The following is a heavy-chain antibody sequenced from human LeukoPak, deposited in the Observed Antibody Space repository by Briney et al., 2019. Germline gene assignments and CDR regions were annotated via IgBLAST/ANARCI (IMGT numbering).Heavy chain of an antibody. CDR2: IYPDGNNK. CDR3: AKDWSGDYNWSDP. D-gene: IGHD3-3*01. J-gene: IGHJ5*02. CDR1: RFTFNTYW. V-gene: IGHV3-30*02. Sequence: PGGSLRLSCAASRFTFNTYWMHWVRHAPGKGLVWVACIYPDGNNKDYADSVKGRFIISRDNFKNILFLQMNSLRPEDTAVYYCAKDWSGDYNWSDPWGQGTLVTVSS.